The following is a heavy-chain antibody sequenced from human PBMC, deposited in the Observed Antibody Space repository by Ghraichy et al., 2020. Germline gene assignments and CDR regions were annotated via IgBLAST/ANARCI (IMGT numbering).Heavy chain of an antibody. CDR2: IHYIGST. CDR3: AILASRYSGYDSHYFDP. CDR1: GGSISSSTYY. J-gene: IGHJ5*02. V-gene: IGHV4-39*01. D-gene: IGHD5-12*01. Sequence: SETLSLTCAVSGGSISSSTYYWGWIRQTPGKGLEWIGNIHYIGSTYYNPSLRSRVTISMDTPKNQFSLNLNSVTAADTAVYYCAILASRYSGYDSHYFDPWCKGTLFSFSS.